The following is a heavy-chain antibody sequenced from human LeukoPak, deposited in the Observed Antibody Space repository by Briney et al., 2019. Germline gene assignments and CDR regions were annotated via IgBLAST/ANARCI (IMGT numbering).Heavy chain of an antibody. CDR3: ARLESVAGYHFDY. D-gene: IGHD6-19*01. CDR2: IYYGGSM. CDR1: GGSISSSYD. J-gene: IGHJ4*02. Sequence: SETLSLTCTVSGGSISSSYDWGWIRQSPGKGLEWIGTIYYGGSMSYSPSLKSRVTISLDASKNQFSLRLSSLTAADTAVYYCARLESVAGYHFDYWGQGTLVTVSS. V-gene: IGHV4-39*01.